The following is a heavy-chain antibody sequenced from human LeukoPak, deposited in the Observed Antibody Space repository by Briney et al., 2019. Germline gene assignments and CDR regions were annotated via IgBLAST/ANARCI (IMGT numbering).Heavy chain of an antibody. CDR1: GGTFSSYA. V-gene: IGHV1-69*13. CDR3: ARDPPSSIAGRPIFDY. D-gene: IGHD6-6*01. J-gene: IGHJ4*02. CDR2: TIPIFGTA. Sequence: GASVKVSCKASGGTFSSYAISWVRQAPGQGLEWMGGTIPIFGTANYAQKFQGRVTITADESTSTAYMELSRLTPDDTAVYYCARDPPSSIAGRPIFDYWGQGTLVTVSS.